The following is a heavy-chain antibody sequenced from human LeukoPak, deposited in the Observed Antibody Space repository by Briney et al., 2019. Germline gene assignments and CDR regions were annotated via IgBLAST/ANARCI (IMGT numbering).Heavy chain of an antibody. J-gene: IGHJ5*02. Sequence: GESLKISCKGSGYSFTSYWIGWVRQMPGKGLEWMGIIYPGDCDTRYSPSFQDQVTISADKSISTAYLQWSSLKASDTAMYYCARTDVVGMEINWFDPWGQGTLVTVSS. D-gene: IGHD2-15*01. V-gene: IGHV5-51*01. CDR1: GYSFTSYW. CDR3: ARTDVVGMEINWFDP. CDR2: IYPGDCDT.